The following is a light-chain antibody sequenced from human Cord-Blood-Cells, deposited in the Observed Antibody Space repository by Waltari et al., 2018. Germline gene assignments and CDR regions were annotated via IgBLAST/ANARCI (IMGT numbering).Light chain of an antibody. J-gene: IGLJ2*01. CDR2: GKN. Sequence: SSELTQDPAVSVALGQTARITCQGDSLRSYYASCYQQKPGQAPVLVIYGKNNRPSGIPDRFSGSSSGNTASLTITGAQAEDEADYYCNSRDSSGNHVVFGGGTKLTVL. CDR1: SLRSYY. CDR3: NSRDSSGNHVV. V-gene: IGLV3-19*01.